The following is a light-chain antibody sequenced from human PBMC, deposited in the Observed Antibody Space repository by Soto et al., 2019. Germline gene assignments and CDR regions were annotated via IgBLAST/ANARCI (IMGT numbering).Light chain of an antibody. CDR2: EVS. CDR3: SSYAGSNNVV. CDR1: SSDIGAYIY. J-gene: IGLJ1*01. Sequence: QSALTQPPSASGSPGQSVTISCTGTSSDIGAYIYVSWYQQHPGKAPKLMISEVSRRPSGVPERFSGSKSANTASLTVSGLQADDEAHYYCSSYAGSNNVVFGTGTKVTVL. V-gene: IGLV2-8*01.